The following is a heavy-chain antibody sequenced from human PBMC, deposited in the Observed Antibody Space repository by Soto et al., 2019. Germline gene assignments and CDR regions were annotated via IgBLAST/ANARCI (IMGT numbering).Heavy chain of an antibody. CDR2: IIPIFGTA. J-gene: IGHJ6*02. CDR3: ARHLGGNHYYYGMDV. V-gene: IGHV1-69*12. CDR1: GGTFSSYA. D-gene: IGHD3-16*01. Sequence: QVQLVQSGAEVKKPGSSVKVSCKASGGTFSSYAISWVRQAPGQGLEWMGGIIPIFGTADYAQKFQGRVTITADDFTSTAYMELSSVRSEDTAVYYCARHLGGNHYYYGMDVWGQGTTVTVSS.